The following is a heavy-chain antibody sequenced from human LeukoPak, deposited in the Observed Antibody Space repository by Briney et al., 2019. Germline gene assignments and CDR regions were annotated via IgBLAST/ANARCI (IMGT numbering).Heavy chain of an antibody. CDR1: GFTFSSYS. Sequence: GGSLRLSCAASGFTFSSYSMNWVRQAPGKGLEWASYISSSSSTIYYADSVKGRFTISRDNAKNSLYLQMNSLRDEDTAVYYCAREGGYCSSTSCYRFDPWGQGTLVTVSS. CDR2: ISSSSSTI. V-gene: IGHV3-48*02. D-gene: IGHD2-2*02. J-gene: IGHJ5*02. CDR3: AREGGYCSSTSCYRFDP.